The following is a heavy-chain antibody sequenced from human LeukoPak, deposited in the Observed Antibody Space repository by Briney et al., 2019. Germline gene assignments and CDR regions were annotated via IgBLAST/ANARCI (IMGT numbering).Heavy chain of an antibody. V-gene: IGHV4-34*01. J-gene: IGHJ3*02. CDR3: ARVRSYYAVAFDI. D-gene: IGHD1-26*01. Sequence: SETLSLTCAVYGGSFSGYYWSWIRQPPGKGLEWIGEINHSGSTNYNPSLKSRVTISVDTSKNQFSLKLSSVTTADTAVYYCARVRSYYAVAFDIWGQGTMVTVSS. CDR2: INHSGST. CDR1: GGSFSGYY.